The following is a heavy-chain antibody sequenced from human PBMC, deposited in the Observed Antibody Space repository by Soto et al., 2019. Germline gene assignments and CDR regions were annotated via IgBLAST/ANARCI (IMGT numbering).Heavy chain of an antibody. V-gene: IGHV3-30*03. D-gene: IGHD2-8*02. CDR3: TGEVASGY. J-gene: IGHJ4*02. Sequence: QVQLVESGGGVVQPGRSLRLSCAVSGFTVSTHGMHWVRQAPRKGLEWVAVISRDGCTKYYADSVKGRFTISRDNSRNTLFLEMNTLRGDDTAVYYCTGEVASGYSGQGTPVTVSS. CDR1: GFTVSTHG. CDR2: ISRDGCTK.